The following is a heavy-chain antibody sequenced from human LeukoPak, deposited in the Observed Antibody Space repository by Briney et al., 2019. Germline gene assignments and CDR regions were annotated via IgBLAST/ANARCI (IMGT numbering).Heavy chain of an antibody. CDR2: INPSGGST. CDR1: GYTFTSHG. CDR3: AREGCSGGSCYVPIDY. Sequence: ASVKVSCKASGYTFTSHGISWVRQAPGQGLEWMGIINPSGGSTSYAQKFQGRVTMTRDTSTSTVYMELSSLRSEDTAVYYCAREGCSGGSCYVPIDYWGQGTLVTVSS. V-gene: IGHV1-46*01. D-gene: IGHD2-15*01. J-gene: IGHJ4*02.